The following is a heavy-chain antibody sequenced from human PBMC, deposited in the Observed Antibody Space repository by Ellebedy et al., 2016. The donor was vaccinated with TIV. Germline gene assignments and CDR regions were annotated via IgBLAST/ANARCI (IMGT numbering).Heavy chain of an antibody. V-gene: IGHV4-59*08. D-gene: IGHD3-22*01. Sequence: MPSETLSLTCTVSGGSISSYYWSWIRQPPGKGLEWIGYIYYSGSTNYNPSLKSRVTISVDTSKNQFSLKLSSVTSADTAVYYCARHTDSSGYIPLDYWGQGTLVTVSS. CDR3: ARHTDSSGYIPLDY. J-gene: IGHJ4*02. CDR2: IYYSGST. CDR1: GGSISSYY.